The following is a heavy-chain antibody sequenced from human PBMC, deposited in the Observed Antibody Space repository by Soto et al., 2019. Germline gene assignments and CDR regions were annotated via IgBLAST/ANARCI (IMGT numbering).Heavy chain of an antibody. CDR1: GGSISSSSYY. Sequence: QLQLQESGPGLVKPSETLSLTCTVSGGSISSSSYYWGWIRQPPGKGLEWIGSIYYRGSTYYNPSPKSRVSKSVETSKNQFSLKLSSVTAADTAVYYCARHGGAYSSSWYVSTEYFQHWGQGTLVTVSS. D-gene: IGHD6-13*01. V-gene: IGHV4-39*01. CDR3: ARHGGAYSSSWYVSTEYFQH. CDR2: IYYRGST. J-gene: IGHJ1*01.